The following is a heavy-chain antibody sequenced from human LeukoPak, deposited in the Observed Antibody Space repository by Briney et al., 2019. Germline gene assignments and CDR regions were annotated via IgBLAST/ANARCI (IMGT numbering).Heavy chain of an antibody. D-gene: IGHD6-19*01. V-gene: IGHV3-23*01. J-gene: IGHJ4*02. CDR1: GFTFRSFA. Sequence: PGGSLRLSCAASGFTFRSFAMPWVRQTPGKGLEWVSSILGSGETTYYADSVKGRFTISRDNSENTVYLQMNSLRAEDTAVYYCAKDGSGWYGRPLGYYFDYWGQGTLVTVSS. CDR3: AKDGSGWYGRPLGYYFDY. CDR2: ILGSGETT.